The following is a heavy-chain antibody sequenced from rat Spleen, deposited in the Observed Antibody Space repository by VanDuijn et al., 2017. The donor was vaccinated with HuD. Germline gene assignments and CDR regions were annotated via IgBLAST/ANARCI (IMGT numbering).Heavy chain of an antibody. J-gene: IGHJ2*01. CDR2: ISTGGGDT. D-gene: IGHD1-1*01. Sequence: EVQLVESGGGLVQPGRSLKISCAASGLTYSNYVMAWVRQAPTKGLEWVETISTGGGDTYYRDSARGRFTISRDNVKRSLYLQMNNLRSEDTATDYCTTDTICGATYYPVGFENWGQGVMVTVSS. CDR1: GLTYSNYV. V-gene: IGHV5-27*01. CDR3: TTDTICGATYYPVGFEN.